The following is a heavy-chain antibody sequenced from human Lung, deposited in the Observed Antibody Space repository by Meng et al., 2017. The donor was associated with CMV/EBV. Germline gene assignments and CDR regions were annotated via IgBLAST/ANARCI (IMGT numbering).Heavy chain of an antibody. V-gene: IGHV4-59*01. Sequence: GPLRLSCTVSGGSISSSYWSWIRQPPGKGLEWIGYISYTGSTNYNPSLKSRVTISLDTSKNQFSLRLNSVTAADTALYYCARDGTGFYFDYWGQGTLVTVSS. CDR3: ARDGTGFYFDY. CDR2: ISYTGST. CDR1: GGSISSSY. D-gene: IGHD3/OR15-3a*01. J-gene: IGHJ4*02.